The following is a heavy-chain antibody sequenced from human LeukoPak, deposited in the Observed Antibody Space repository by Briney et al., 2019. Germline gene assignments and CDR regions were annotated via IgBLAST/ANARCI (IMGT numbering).Heavy chain of an antibody. V-gene: IGHV4-30-2*01. Sequence: SETLSLTCTVSGGSISSGGYYWSWIRQPPGKGLEWIGYIYHSGSTYYNPSLKSRVTISVDRSKNQFSLKLSSVTAADTAAYYCARGETGDYVPIDYWGQGTLVTVSS. CDR1: GGSISSGGYY. CDR2: IYHSGST. D-gene: IGHD4-17*01. J-gene: IGHJ4*02. CDR3: ARGETGDYVPIDY.